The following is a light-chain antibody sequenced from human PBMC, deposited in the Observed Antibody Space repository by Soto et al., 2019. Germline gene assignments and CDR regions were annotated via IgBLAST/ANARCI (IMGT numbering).Light chain of an antibody. CDR1: QSVSSTY. CDR2: GAS. CDR3: QQYGDSPFT. Sequence: EIVLTQSPGTLPLSPGERATLSCTASQSVSSTYLAWYQQKPGQAPRLLIYGASSRATGIPARFSGSGSGTDFTLTISRLEPEDFAVYYCQQYGDSPFTFGPGTKVVI. J-gene: IGKJ3*01. V-gene: IGKV3-20*01.